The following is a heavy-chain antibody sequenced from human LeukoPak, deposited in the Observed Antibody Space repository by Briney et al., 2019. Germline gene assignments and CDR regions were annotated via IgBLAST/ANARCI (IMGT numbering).Heavy chain of an antibody. CDR2: IYHSGSA. V-gene: IGHV4-38-2*02. CDR1: GYSISSGYQ. CDR3: ARDGQQQLAEYYFDY. J-gene: IGHJ4*02. D-gene: IGHD6-13*01. Sequence: SETPSLTCAVSGYSISSGYQWAWIRPPPGKGLEWIGSIYHSGSAHYNPSLKSRVTISVDTSNNQFSLKLSSVTATDTAVYYCARDGQQQLAEYYFDYWGQGTLVTVSS.